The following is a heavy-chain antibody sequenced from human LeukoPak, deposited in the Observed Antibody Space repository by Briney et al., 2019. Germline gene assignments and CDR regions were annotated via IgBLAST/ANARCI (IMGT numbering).Heavy chain of an antibody. D-gene: IGHD6-19*01. V-gene: IGHV3-23*03. CDR2: INSDGSSI. CDR3: AKDRQWLVRRGNSFDY. Sequence: PGGSLRLSCAASGFTFSSYAMSWVRQAPGKGLVWVSRINSDGSSISYADSVKGRFTISRDNSKNTLYLQMNSLRTEDTAVYYCAKDRQWLVRRGNSFDYWGQGTLVTVSS. CDR1: GFTFSSYA. J-gene: IGHJ4*02.